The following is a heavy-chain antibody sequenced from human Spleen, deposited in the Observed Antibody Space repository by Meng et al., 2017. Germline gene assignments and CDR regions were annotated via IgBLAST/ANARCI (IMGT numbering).Heavy chain of an antibody. CDR2: ISYSGGT. J-gene: IGHJ4*02. V-gene: IGHV4-30-4*01. Sequence: QVQLQESGPGLVKPSQTLSLTCTVSGASISSGDYFWIWIRQPPGKGLEWIGYISYSGGTYSNPSLRSRLTISRDTSKNQISLELNSVTAADTAVYFCARAPRGTYFDYWGQGTLVTVSS. D-gene: IGHD1-26*01. CDR1: GASISSGDYF. CDR3: ARAPRGTYFDY.